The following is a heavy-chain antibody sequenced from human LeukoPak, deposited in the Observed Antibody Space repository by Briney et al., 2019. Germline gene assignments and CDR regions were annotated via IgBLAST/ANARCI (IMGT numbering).Heavy chain of an antibody. V-gene: IGHV4-59*01. Sequence: SETLSLTCTVSGGSISSYYWRWIRQPPGKGLEWIGYIYYSGSTNYNPSLKSRVTISVDTSKNQFSLKLSSVTAADTAVYYCARQGPYYYDSSGYSDDAFDIWGQGTMVTVSS. J-gene: IGHJ3*02. D-gene: IGHD3-22*01. CDR1: GGSISSYY. CDR3: ARQGPYYYDSSGYSDDAFDI. CDR2: IYYSGST.